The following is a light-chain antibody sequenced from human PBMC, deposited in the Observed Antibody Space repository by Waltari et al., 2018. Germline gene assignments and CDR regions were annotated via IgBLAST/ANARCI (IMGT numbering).Light chain of an antibody. V-gene: IGLV4-69*01. CDR1: SGHSSNV. Sequence: QLVLTQSPSASASLGASVKLTCTLSSGHSSNVIAWHQQQPEKGPRYLMKVNSDGSHSKGDKIPERFSGSSSGAEHYLTISSLQSEDEADYYCQTGGHGTWVFGVGTKLTVL. CDR2: VNSDGSH. CDR3: QTGGHGTWV. J-gene: IGLJ3*02.